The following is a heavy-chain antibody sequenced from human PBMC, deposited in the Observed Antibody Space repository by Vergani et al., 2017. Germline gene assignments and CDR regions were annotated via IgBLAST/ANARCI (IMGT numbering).Heavy chain of an antibody. J-gene: IGHJ4*02. CDR1: GYIFTSSD. CDR2: ISAYNGNN. D-gene: IGHD6-6*01. V-gene: IGHV1-18*01. Sequence: LEQSGAVVKTPGALMKVSCEASGYIFTSSDISWVRQAPGQGRVGRGWISAYNGNNNYEQKLQGRVTMTTDTSTSTSYMELRRLRSDDTAVYYCARDPGGSIAARIYDYWGQGTLVTVSS. CDR3: ARDPGGSIAARIYDY.